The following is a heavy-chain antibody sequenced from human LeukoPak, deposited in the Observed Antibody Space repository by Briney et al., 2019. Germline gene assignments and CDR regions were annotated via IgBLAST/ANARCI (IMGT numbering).Heavy chain of an antibody. J-gene: IGHJ5*02. V-gene: IGHV3-7*05. CDR2: IKQDGSER. Sequence: PGGSLRLSCAASGFTFSYYWMIWVRQAPGKGLEWVANIKQDGSERRYADSVRGRFTVSRDNAQTSLYLQMSSLRAEDTALYYCARTSNPWLQLTWGQGTLVTVSS. CDR3: ARTSNPWLQLT. D-gene: IGHD5-24*01. CDR1: GFTFSYYW.